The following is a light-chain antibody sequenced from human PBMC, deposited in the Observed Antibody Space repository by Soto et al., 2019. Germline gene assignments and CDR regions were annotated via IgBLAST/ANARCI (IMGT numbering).Light chain of an antibody. CDR3: QQYYGTPYT. V-gene: IGKV4-1*01. CDR2: WAS. J-gene: IGKJ2*01. Sequence: DIVMTQSPDSLAVSLGERATINCKSSQSVLYNSNNKNYLAWYQQKPGQPPKLLIYWASTRESGVPDRFSGSGSGTDFTLTISSLQAEDVAVYYCQQYYGTPYTFGQGTQLEIK. CDR1: QSVLYNSNNKNY.